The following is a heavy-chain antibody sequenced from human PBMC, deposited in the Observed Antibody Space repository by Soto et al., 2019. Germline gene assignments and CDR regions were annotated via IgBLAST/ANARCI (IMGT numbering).Heavy chain of an antibody. CDR2: MNPNSGNT. Sequence: ASVKVSCKGSGYTFTSYDINWVRQATGQGLEWMGWMNPNSGNTGYAQKFQGRVTMTRNTPISTAYMELSSLRSEDTAVYYCARGQVSNYDFWSGSGYYYYYYYMDVWGKGTTVTVSS. CDR1: GYTFTSYD. CDR3: ARGQVSNYDFWSGSGYYYYYYYMDV. V-gene: IGHV1-8*01. D-gene: IGHD3-3*01. J-gene: IGHJ6*03.